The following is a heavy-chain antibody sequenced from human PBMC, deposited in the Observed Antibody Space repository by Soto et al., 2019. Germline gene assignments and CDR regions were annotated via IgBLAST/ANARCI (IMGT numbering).Heavy chain of an antibody. D-gene: IGHD5-12*01. Sequence: GASVKVSCKASGYTFTSYGISWVRQAPGQGLEWMGWISAYNGNTNYAQKLQGRVTMTTDTSTSTAYMELRSLRSDDTAVYYCAFGGLRGYSGYATPDYWGQGTLVTVSS. V-gene: IGHV1-18*01. J-gene: IGHJ4*02. CDR2: ISAYNGNT. CDR1: GYTFTSYG. CDR3: AFGGLRGYSGYATPDY.